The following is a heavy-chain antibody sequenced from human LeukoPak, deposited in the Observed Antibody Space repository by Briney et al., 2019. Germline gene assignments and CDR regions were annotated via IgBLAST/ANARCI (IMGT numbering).Heavy chain of an antibody. Sequence: ASVNVSCKTSGYTLTSYAISWVRQAPGQGLEWMGWISTYNGNTNYAQKLQGRVTMTTDTSTSTAYLELRSLRSDDTAVYYCARDLDGDSNSWGQGTLLTVSS. CDR1: GYTLTSYA. D-gene: IGHD4-17*01. CDR3: ARDLDGDSNS. J-gene: IGHJ5*02. V-gene: IGHV1-18*04. CDR2: ISTYNGNT.